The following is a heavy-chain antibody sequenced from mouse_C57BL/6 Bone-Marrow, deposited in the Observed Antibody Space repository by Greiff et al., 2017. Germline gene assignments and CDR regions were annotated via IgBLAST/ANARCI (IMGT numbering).Heavy chain of an antibody. J-gene: IGHJ1*03. D-gene: IGHD2-14*01. CDR2: IYPRSGNT. V-gene: IGHV1-81*01. CDR1: GYTFTSYG. Sequence: QVHVKQSGAELARPGASVKLSCKASGYTFTSYGISWVKQRTGQGLEWIGEIYPRSGNTYYNEKFKGKATLTADKSSSTAYMELRSLTSEDAAVYVCASYRGTGRDWYFDVWGTGTTVTVSS. CDR3: ASYRGTGRDWYFDV.